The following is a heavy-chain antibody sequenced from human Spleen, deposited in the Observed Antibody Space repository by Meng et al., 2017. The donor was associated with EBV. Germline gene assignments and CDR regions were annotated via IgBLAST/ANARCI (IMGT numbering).Heavy chain of an antibody. J-gene: IGHJ3*02. CDR1: GGSFNGYY. CDR2: INHRGNS. CDR3: ARGDLTDAFDI. V-gene: IGHV4-34*01. Sequence: QVLLQQWGAGLLKPSXXLSLTCAVYGGSFNGYYWTWIRQPPGKGLEWIGEINHRGNSYHNPSLKSRVTISVDTSKNQFSLRLSSVTAADTAVYYCARGDLTDAFDIWGQGTMGTVSS.